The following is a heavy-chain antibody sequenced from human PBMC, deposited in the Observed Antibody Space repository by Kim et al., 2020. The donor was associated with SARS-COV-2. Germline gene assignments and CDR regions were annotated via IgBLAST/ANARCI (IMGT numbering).Heavy chain of an antibody. D-gene: IGHD5-12*01. CDR2: IYPADSDR. CDR3: ARRNGGGGYELRPTRLDY. CDR1: GYNFANNW. Sequence: GESLKISCKASGYNFANNWIAWVRQMPGKGLEWMGIIYPADSDRKYSPSFQGQVTITADKSINTDYLRWSSLRASDTAIYYCARRNGGGGYELRPTRLDYWDQKTLVTISS. J-gene: IGHJ4*02. V-gene: IGHV5-51*01.